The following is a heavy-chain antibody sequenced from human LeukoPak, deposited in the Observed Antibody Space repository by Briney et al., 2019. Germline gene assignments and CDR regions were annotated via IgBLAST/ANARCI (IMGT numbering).Heavy chain of an antibody. CDR2: ISAYNGNT. D-gene: IGHD1-26*01. CDR1: GYTFTSYG. Sequence: ASVKVSCKASGYTFTSYGISWVRQAPGQGLEWMGWISAYNGNTNYAQKFQGRVTMTRDTSISTAYMELSRLRSDDTAVYYCASISGSYPKPLYYYYYMDVWGKGTTVTISS. CDR3: ASISGSYPKPLYYYYYMDV. V-gene: IGHV1-18*01. J-gene: IGHJ6*03.